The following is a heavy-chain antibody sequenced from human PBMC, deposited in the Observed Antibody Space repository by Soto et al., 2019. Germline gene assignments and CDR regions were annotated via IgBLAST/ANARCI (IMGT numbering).Heavy chain of an antibody. CDR1: GYSFTSYW. CDR2: IYPGDSDT. J-gene: IGHJ4*02. CDR3: ARGGIAARRVTMVRGVINFDY. V-gene: IGHV5-51*01. Sequence: PGESRKISCKGSGYSFTSYWVGWVRQMPGKGLEWMGIIYPGDSDTRYSPSFQGQVTISADKSISTAYLQWSSLKASDTAMYYCARGGIAARRVTMVRGVINFDYWGQGTLVTVSS. D-gene: IGHD3-10*01.